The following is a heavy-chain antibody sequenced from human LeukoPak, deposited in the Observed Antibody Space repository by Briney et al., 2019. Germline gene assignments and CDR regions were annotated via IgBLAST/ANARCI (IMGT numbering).Heavy chain of an antibody. Sequence: SETLSLTCAVYGESFSGYYWSWIRQPPGKGLEWIGYIYYSGSTNYNPSLKSRVTISVDTSKNQFSLKLSSVTAADTAVYYCARSLRYCSGGSCYYYFDYWGQGTLVTVSS. CDR2: IYYSGST. D-gene: IGHD2-15*01. CDR3: ARSLRYCSGGSCYYYFDY. J-gene: IGHJ4*02. V-gene: IGHV4-59*01. CDR1: GESFSGYY.